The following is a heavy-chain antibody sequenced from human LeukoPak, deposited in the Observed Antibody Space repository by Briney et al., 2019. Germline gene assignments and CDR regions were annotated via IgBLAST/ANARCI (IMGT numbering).Heavy chain of an antibody. D-gene: IGHD3-22*01. V-gene: IGHV1-2*02. CDR3: ARVRRSTTYYYDSSGPAVPLGDAFDI. J-gene: IGHJ3*02. CDR2: INPNSGGT. CDR1: GYTFTNYY. Sequence: ASVKVSCKPSGYTFTNYYMHWVRQAPGQGLEWMGWINPNSGGTNYAQKFQGRVTMTRDTSISTAYMELSRLRSHDTAVYYCARVRRSTTYYYDSSGPAVPLGDAFDIWGQGTMVTVSS.